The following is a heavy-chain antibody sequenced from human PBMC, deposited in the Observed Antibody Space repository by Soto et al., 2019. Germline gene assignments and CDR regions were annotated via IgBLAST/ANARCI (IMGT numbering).Heavy chain of an antibody. CDR2: IYYSGST. D-gene: IGHD3-10*01. J-gene: IGHJ6*02. V-gene: IGHV4-30-4*01. CDR3: ARARITMVRGAGYYYYGMDV. Sequence: NPSETLSLTCTVSGGSISSGDYYWSWIRQPPGKGLEWIGYIYYSGSTYYNPSLKSRVTISVDTSKNQFSLKLSSVTAADTAVYYCARARITMVRGAGYYYYGMDVWGQGTTVTVSS. CDR1: GGSISSGDYY.